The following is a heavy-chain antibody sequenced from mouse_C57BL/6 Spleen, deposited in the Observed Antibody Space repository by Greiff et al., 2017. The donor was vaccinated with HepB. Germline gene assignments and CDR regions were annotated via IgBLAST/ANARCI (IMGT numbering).Heavy chain of an antibody. CDR1: GYTFTDYY. Sequence: VQLQQSGPELVKPGASVKISCKASGYTFTDYYMNWVKQSHGKSLEWIGDINPNNGGTSYNQKFKGKATLTVDKSSSTAYMELRSLTSEDSAVYYFATTTVVATDYWGQGTTLTVSS. D-gene: IGHD1-1*01. CDR2: INPNNGGT. V-gene: IGHV1-26*01. J-gene: IGHJ2*01. CDR3: ATTTVVATDY.